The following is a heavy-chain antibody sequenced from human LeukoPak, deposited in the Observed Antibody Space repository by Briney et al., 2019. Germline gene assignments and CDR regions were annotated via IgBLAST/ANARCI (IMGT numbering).Heavy chain of an antibody. D-gene: IGHD2-2*02. J-gene: IGHJ4*02. CDR2: ISSSGSTI. CDR3: ARRGYQLLYGDY. V-gene: IGHV3-11*04. Sequence: GGSLRLSCAAYGFTFSDYYMSWIRQAPGKGLEWVSYISSSGSTIHYADSVKGRFTISRDNAKNSLFLQMNSLRAEDTAVYYCARRGYQLLYGDYWGQGTLVTVSS. CDR1: GFTFSDYY.